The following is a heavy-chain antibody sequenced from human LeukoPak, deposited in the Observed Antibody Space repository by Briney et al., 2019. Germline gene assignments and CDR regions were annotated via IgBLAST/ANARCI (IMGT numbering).Heavy chain of an antibody. J-gene: IGHJ4*02. V-gene: IGHV4-59*01. CDR3: ARDYYDTSGYFYGSNY. D-gene: IGHD3-22*01. CDR1: AGSISRYY. Sequence: SETLSLTCTVSAGSISRYYWSWIRQPPGKGLEWIGYIYYSGSTNYNPSLKSRVTISVDTSKNQFSLKLTSVTAADTAVYYCARDYYDTSGYFYGSNYWGQGTLVTVSS. CDR2: IYYSGST.